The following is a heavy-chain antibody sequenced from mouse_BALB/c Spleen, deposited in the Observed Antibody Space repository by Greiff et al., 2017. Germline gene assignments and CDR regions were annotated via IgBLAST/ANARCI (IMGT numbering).Heavy chain of an antibody. Sequence: VQLQQSGAELVRSGASVKLSCTASGFNIKDYYMHWVKQRPEQGLEWIGWIDPENGDTEYAPKFQGKATMTADTSSNTAYLQLSSLTSEDTAVYYCNAPLTTVVDHYAMDYWGQGTSVTVSS. J-gene: IGHJ4*01. D-gene: IGHD1-1*01. CDR2: IDPENGDT. CDR1: GFNIKDYY. V-gene: IGHV14-4*02. CDR3: NAPLTTVVDHYAMDY.